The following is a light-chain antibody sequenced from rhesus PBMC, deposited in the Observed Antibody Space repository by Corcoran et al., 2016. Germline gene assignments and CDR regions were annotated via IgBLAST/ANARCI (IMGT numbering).Light chain of an antibody. J-gene: IGKJ1*01. Sequence: DIVLTQSPASLAVSPGQRATITCRASESLSVSGISLFHWYQPKPGQPPKPLISQASNKDNGVPARFRGRGSGTDFTLTINPVEADDAADYYCLQSKNSPWTFGQGTKVEIK. V-gene: IGKV7-13*01. CDR2: QAS. CDR1: ESLSVSGISL. CDR3: LQSKNSPWT.